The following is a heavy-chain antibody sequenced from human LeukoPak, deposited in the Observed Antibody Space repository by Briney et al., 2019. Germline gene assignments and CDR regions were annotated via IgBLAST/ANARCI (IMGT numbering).Heavy chain of an antibody. J-gene: IGHJ5*02. D-gene: IGHD3-22*01. V-gene: IGHV1-69*04. CDR1: VGTFSSYA. CDR2: IIPIRCIA. Sequence: ASVNVSCKASVGTFSSYAISWLRQAPGQGLEWMGRIIPIRCIANYAQKFQGRVTITADTYTSTAYMELSSLRSEDTAVYYCARDPGPIRYYEPPLYHWFDPWGQGTLVTVSS. CDR3: ARDPGPIRYYEPPLYHWFDP.